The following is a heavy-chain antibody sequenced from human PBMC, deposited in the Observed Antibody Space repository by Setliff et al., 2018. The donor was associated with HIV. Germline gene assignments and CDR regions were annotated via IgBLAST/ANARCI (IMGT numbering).Heavy chain of an antibody. CDR1: GYTFTNYD. V-gene: IGHV1-8*03. CDR2: MNPNSGNT. J-gene: IGHJ4*02. Sequence: GASVKVSCKASGYTFTNYDIYWLRQASGQGLGWMGWMNPNSGNTGYAQKFQGRVTITRNTSISTAFMELSSLRSEDTAVYYCARGRPFRGAVAGPAHFAYWGQGTLVTVSS. CDR3: ARGRPFRGAVAGPAHFAY. D-gene: IGHD6-19*01.